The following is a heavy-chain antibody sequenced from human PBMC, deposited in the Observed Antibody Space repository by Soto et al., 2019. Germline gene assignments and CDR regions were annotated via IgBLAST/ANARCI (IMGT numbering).Heavy chain of an antibody. CDR2: IYKSATA. CDR3: ARGRYCLTGRCFPNWFDS. V-gene: IGHV4-30-4*01. Sequence: LSLTCSVSGDSISSVDYFWAWIRQPPGQALEYIGYIYKSATAYYNPSFESRVAISLDTSKSQFSLNVTSVTAADTAVYFCARGRYCLTGRCFPNWFDSWGQGTLVTVSS. J-gene: IGHJ5*01. CDR1: GDSISSVDYF. D-gene: IGHD2-15*01.